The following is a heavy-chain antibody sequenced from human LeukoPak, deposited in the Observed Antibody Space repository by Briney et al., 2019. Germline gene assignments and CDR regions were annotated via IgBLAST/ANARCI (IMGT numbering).Heavy chain of an antibody. CDR2: IYYSETT. CDR3: ARQRADYYYYYVDV. Sequence: SETLSLTCTVSGGSINSANYYWGWLRQPPGKGLEWIGSIYYSETTYDNPSLKSRVTISIETSKNQFSLKLSSVTASDTAVYYRARQRADYYYYYVDVWGKGTTVAVS. CDR1: GGSINSANYY. J-gene: IGHJ6*03. V-gene: IGHV4-39*01.